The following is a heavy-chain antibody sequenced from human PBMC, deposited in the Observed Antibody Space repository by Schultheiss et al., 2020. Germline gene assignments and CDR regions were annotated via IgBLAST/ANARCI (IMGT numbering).Heavy chain of an antibody. CDR3: ARSNGYYGWGPVGY. D-gene: IGHD3-10*01. V-gene: IGHV2-5*02. J-gene: IGHJ4*02. CDR2: IYWDDDK. CDR1: GFSLTTSEVG. Sequence: SGPTLVKPTQTLTLTCTLSGFSLTTSEVGVAWIRQPPGKALEWLALIYWDDDKRYSPSLKSRLTITKDTSKNQVVLTMTNMDPVDTATYYCARSNGYYGWGPVGYWGEGTLVNVSS.